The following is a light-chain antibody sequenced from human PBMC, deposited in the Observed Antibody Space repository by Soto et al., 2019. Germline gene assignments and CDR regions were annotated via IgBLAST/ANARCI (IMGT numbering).Light chain of an antibody. CDR2: KAS. J-gene: IGKJ1*01. CDR3: QQYNSYSPVT. V-gene: IGKV1-5*03. Sequence: DIQMTQSPSTLSASVGDRVTITCRASQSISSWLAWYQQKPGKAPKLLIYKASSLESGVPSRFSGSGSGTEVTLTISSLQPDDFATYYCQQYNSYSPVTFGQGTKVEIK. CDR1: QSISSW.